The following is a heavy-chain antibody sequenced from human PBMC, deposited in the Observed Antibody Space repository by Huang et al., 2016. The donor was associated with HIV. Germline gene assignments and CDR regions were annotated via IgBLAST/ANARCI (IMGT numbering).Heavy chain of an antibody. CDR2: LDPESGET. D-gene: IGHD3-9*01. Sequence: QVQLVQSRAEVKKPGASVKVSCKVSEYTLTELSIHWVRQPPGKGLEWMGGLDPESGETIYAQKFKGRVTMTEDTSTETAFMELSGLRPEDTAVYYCATGFDVFFDFWGQGTLVTVSS. CDR1: EYTLTELS. V-gene: IGHV1-24*01. J-gene: IGHJ4*02. CDR3: ATGFDVFFDF.